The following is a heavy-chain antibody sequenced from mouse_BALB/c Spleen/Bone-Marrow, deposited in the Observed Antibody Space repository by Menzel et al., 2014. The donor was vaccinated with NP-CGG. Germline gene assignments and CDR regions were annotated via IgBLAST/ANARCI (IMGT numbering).Heavy chain of an antibody. Sequence: EVKVVESGGGLVQPGGSPNLSCAVSGFDFSRYWMSWARQAPGKGQEWIGEINPGSSTINYTPSLKDKFIISRDNAKNTLYLQMSKVRSEDTALYYCARLLTLRAMDYWGQGTSVTVSS. J-gene: IGHJ4*01. CDR2: INPGSSTI. CDR1: GFDFSRYW. V-gene: IGHV4-2*02. CDR3: ARLLTLRAMDY.